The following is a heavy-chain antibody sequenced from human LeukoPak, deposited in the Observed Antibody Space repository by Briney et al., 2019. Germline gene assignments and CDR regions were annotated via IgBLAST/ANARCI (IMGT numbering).Heavy chain of an antibody. CDR3: AKVGPGCSSTSCYPGY. D-gene: IGHD2-2*01. J-gene: IGHJ4*02. V-gene: IGHV3-7*03. CDR2: IKYDGIDK. Sequence: GSLRLSCAASGFIFTDYWMNWVRQAPGKGLEWVAMIKYDGIDKQYLDSVKGRFTISRDNSKNTVYLQMNSLRAEDTAIYYCAKVGPGCSSTSCYPGYWGQGTLVTVSS. CDR1: GFIFTDYW.